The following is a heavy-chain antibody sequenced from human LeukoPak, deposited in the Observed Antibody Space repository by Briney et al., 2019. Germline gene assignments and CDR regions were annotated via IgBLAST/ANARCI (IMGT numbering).Heavy chain of an antibody. J-gene: IGHJ5*01. CDR2: IHPADSHT. CDR1: GYSFTNYS. CDR3: ARRAELGMRYFDF. V-gene: IGHV5-51*01. Sequence: GESLKISCKASGYSFTNYSIAWVRQMPGKGLEWMGFIHPADSHTTYSPSFQGQVTFSADKSTNTAYLQWSSLKASDTAIYFCARRAELGMRYFDFWGQGALLVVSS. D-gene: IGHD7-27*01.